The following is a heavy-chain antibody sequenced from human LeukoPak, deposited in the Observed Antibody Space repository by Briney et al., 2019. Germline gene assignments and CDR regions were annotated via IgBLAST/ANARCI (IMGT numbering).Heavy chain of an antibody. V-gene: IGHV3-23*01. CDR3: AKGPYSSGWSYFDY. J-gene: IGHJ4*02. CDR1: GFTFSSYA. Sequence: GGSLRLSCAASGFTFSSYAMSWVRQAPGKGLEWVSAISGSDDSTYYADSVKGRFTLSRDNSKSTLYLQMSSLRAEDTAVYYCAKGPYSSGWSYFDYWGQGTLVTVSS. CDR2: ISGSDDST. D-gene: IGHD6-19*01.